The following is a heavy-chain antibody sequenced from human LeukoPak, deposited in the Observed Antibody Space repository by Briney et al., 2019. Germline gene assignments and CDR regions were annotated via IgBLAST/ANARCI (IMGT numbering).Heavy chain of an antibody. CDR3: ARALRRDWNDLHGRYYYYMDV. Sequence: SETLSLTCAVYGGSFSGYYWSWIRQPPGKGLEWIGEINHSGSTNYNPSLKSRVTISVDTSKNQFSLKLSSVTAADTAVYYCARALRRDWNDLHGRYYYYMDVRGKGTTVTVSS. J-gene: IGHJ6*03. D-gene: IGHD1-1*01. CDR2: INHSGST. V-gene: IGHV4-34*01. CDR1: GGSFSGYY.